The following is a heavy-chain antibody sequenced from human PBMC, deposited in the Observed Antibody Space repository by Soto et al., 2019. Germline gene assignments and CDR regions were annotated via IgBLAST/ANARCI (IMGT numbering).Heavy chain of an antibody. CDR2: IYQSGTT. Sequence: SETLSLTCAVSGDSISSGGYSWTWIRQPPGKGLEWIGHIYQSGTTYYSPSLESRVAISMDSSRKHFSLNLTSVTAADTAVYFCVRLLTTHSPYFDYWGQGALVTVSS. CDR1: GDSISSGGYS. CDR3: VRLLTTHSPYFDY. J-gene: IGHJ4*02. D-gene: IGHD4-4*01. V-gene: IGHV4-30-2*03.